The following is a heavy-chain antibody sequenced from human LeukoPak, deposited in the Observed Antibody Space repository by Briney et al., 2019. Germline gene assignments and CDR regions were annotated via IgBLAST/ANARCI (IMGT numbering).Heavy chain of an antibody. CDR3: ASLPSGGYYYSSGMDV. CDR1: VGTFSIYT. Sequence: ASVKVSCKASVGTFSIYTISWVRQAPGQGLEWMGRIIPILGIANYAQKFQGRVTITAAKSTSTASMELSSLRSEDTAVYYCASLPSGGYYYSSGMDVWGQGTTVTVSS. V-gene: IGHV1-69*02. D-gene: IGHD3-3*01. J-gene: IGHJ6*02. CDR2: IIPILGIA.